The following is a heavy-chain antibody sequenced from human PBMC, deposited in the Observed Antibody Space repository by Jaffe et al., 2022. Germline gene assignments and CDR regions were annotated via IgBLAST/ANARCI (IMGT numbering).Heavy chain of an antibody. CDR3: ARSDYIWGSYREFGFDF. J-gene: IGHJ4*02. CDR2: IFHSGST. D-gene: IGHD3-16*02. V-gene: IGHV4-4*02. CDR1: GGSISSSNW. Sequence: QVQLQESGPGLVKPSGTLSLTCAVSGGSISSSNWWTWVRQPPGKGLEWIGEIFHSGSTNYNPSLKSRVTISVDKSKNQFSLKVSSVTAADTAVYYCARSDYIWGSYREFGFDFWGQGTLVTVSS.